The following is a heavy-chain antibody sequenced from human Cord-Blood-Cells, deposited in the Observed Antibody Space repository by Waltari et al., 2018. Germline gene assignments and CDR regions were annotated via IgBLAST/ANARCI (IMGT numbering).Heavy chain of an antibody. J-gene: IGHJ4*02. Sequence: HVQLQQWGAGLLTPAEALSPTCAVYAETFSGYYWSPISQPPRKRLEWNGEIHHSGSTNYNPSLKSRVTRSVHTSKNHFSLKLSSVTAADTAVYYCARGLDNWNDAPFDYWGQGTLVTVSS. D-gene: IGHD1-20*01. CDR1: AETFSGYY. CDR2: IHHSGST. V-gene: IGHV4-34*01. CDR3: ARGLDNWNDAPFDY.